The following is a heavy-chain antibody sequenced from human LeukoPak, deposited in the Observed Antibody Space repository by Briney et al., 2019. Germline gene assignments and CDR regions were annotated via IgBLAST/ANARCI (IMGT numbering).Heavy chain of an antibody. J-gene: IGHJ4*02. CDR2: IKQDGSKK. CDR3: GRGFNPYY. Sequence: GGSLRLSCAASGFTFSNNWMNWVRQAPGKGLEWVANIKQDGSKKCYVDSVKGRFTISRDNAKNSLYLQMNSLRVEDTAVYYCGRGFNPYYWGQGNLV. V-gene: IGHV3-7*04. CDR1: GFTFSNNW.